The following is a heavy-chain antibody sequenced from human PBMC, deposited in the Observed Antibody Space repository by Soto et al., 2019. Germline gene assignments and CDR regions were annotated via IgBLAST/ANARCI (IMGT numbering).Heavy chain of an antibody. CDR1: GFTFSSYA. Sequence: EVQLLESGGGLVQPGGSLRLSCAASGFTFSSYAMSWVRQAPGKGLEWVSAISGSGGSTYYADSVKGRFTISRDNSKNTLYLQMNSLRAEDTAVYYCAKNRGTYGDYGGDAFDIWGQGTMVTVSS. CDR3: AKNRGTYGDYGGDAFDI. V-gene: IGHV3-23*01. D-gene: IGHD4-17*01. J-gene: IGHJ3*02. CDR2: ISGSGGST.